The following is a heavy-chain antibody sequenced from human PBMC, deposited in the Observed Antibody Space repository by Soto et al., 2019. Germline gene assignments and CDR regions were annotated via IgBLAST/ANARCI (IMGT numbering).Heavy chain of an antibody. V-gene: IGHV3-30*18. J-gene: IGHJ4*02. CDR3: AKDHLGLYYYDMSPFDY. CDR1: GFTFSSYG. CDR2: ISYDGSNK. Sequence: GGSLRLSCAASGFTFSSYGMHWVRQAPGKGLEWVAVISYDGSNKYYADSVKGRFTISRDNSKNTLYLQMNSLRAEDTAVYYCAKDHLGLYYYDMSPFDYWGQGTLVTVSS. D-gene: IGHD3-22*01.